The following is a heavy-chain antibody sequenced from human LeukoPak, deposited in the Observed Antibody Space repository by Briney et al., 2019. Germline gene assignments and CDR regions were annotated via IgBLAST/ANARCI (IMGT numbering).Heavy chain of an antibody. Sequence: SETLSLTCTVSGGSISSYYWSWIRQPAGKGLEWIGRIYTSGSTNYNPSLKSRVTMSVDTSKNQFSLKLSSVTAADTAVYYCARESHGYCSSTSCLAGFDYWGQGTLVTVSS. J-gene: IGHJ4*02. CDR2: IYTSGST. CDR3: ARESHGYCSSTSCLAGFDY. V-gene: IGHV4-4*07. CDR1: GGSISSYY. D-gene: IGHD2-2*01.